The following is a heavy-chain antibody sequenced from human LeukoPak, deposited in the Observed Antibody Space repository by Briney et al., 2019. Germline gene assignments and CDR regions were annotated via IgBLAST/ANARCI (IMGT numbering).Heavy chain of an antibody. CDR3: AKEYYYGSGSYYDY. CDR1: GFTVSSNC. J-gene: IGHJ4*02. D-gene: IGHD3-10*01. CDR2: LCSGGST. V-gene: IGHV3-53*01. Sequence: PGGSLRLSCAASGFTVSSNCMTWVRQAPGMGLEWVSVLCSGGSTYYADSVKGRFTISRDNSKNTLYLQMNSLRAEDTAVYYCAKEYYYGSGSYYDYWGQGTLVTVSS.